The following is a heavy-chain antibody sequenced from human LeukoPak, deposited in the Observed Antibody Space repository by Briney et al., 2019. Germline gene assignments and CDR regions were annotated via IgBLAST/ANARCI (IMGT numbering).Heavy chain of an antibody. D-gene: IGHD4/OR15-4a*01. Sequence: GGSLRLSCVAAGFTFSTYEMNWVRQAPGKGLEWVSHISSGGSTKYYIESVKGRFTISRDNAKNSLSLQMSSLRAEETAVYYCARARGSDYNYSYMDVWGKGTTVTVSS. CDR1: GFTFSTYE. CDR3: ARARGSDYNYSYMDV. CDR2: ISSGGSTK. V-gene: IGHV3-48*03. J-gene: IGHJ6*03.